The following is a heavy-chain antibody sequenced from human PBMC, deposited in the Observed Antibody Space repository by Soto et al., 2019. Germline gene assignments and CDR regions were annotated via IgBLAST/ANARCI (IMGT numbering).Heavy chain of an antibody. CDR1: GGTFSSYA. D-gene: IGHD6-19*01. J-gene: IGHJ5*02. CDR3: ARGGYSSGWYNWFDP. V-gene: IGHV1-8*03. Sequence: ASVKVSCKASGGTFSSYAISWVRQAPGQGLEWMGWMIPNCGTTGYAQKFQGRVTITRNTSISTAYMELSSLRSEDTAVYYCARGGYSSGWYNWFDPWGQGTLVTVSS. CDR2: MIPNCGTT.